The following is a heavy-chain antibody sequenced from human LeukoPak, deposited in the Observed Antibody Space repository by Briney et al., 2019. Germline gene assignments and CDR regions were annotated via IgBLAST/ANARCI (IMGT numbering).Heavy chain of an antibody. V-gene: IGHV3-23*01. J-gene: IGHJ4*02. Sequence: GASVKVSCKASGYTFSNYGISWVRQAPGKGLEWVSAISGSGGSTYYADSVKGRFTISRDNSKNTLYLQMNSLRAEDTAVYYCAKPYETYYYDSSGSDYWGQGTLVTVSS. CDR3: AKPYETYYYDSSGSDY. CDR2: ISGSGGST. D-gene: IGHD3-22*01. CDR1: GYTFSNYG.